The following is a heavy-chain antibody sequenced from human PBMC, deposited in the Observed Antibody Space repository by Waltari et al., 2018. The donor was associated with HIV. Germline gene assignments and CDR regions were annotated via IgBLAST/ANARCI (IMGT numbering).Heavy chain of an antibody. CDR3: ARDGFWGVEV. V-gene: IGHV3-48*01. CDR1: GFIFSSYG. J-gene: IGHJ6*02. D-gene: IGHD5-12*01. CDR2: IGRNSKIM. Sequence: EVQLVESGGGLLQPGGSLRLSCAASGFIFSSYGMHWVRQAPGKGLEWLSYIGRNSKIMHYADSVKGRFTISRDTAKNSLYLQMNSLRAEDAAVYYCARDGFWGVEVWGLGTTVTVSS.